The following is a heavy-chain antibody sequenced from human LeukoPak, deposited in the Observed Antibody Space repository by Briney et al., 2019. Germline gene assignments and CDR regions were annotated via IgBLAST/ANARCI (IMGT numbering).Heavy chain of an antibody. CDR2: IYSCGTT. D-gene: IGHD5-18*01. CDR3: ARVDTVMAYYFDL. V-gene: IGHV3-53*04. Sequence: GGSLRLSCAASGFTVSNNYMSWVRQAPGKGLEWVSTIYSCGTTYYADSVMGRFTISRHNSRNTLYLQMNSLRAEDTAVYYCARVDTVMAYYFDLWGQGTLVTV. J-gene: IGHJ4*02. CDR1: GFTVSNNY.